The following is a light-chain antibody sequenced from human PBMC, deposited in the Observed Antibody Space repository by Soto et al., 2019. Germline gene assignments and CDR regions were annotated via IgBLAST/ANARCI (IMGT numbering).Light chain of an antibody. CDR1: QSVTSSY. Sequence: EKGVKHSAGTLSLYQRERATLSCRASQSVTSSYLAGYQQKPGQAPRLLIYGASSRATGIPDRFSGSGSGTDFTLTISRLEPEDFAVYYCQQYGYSPTFGGVTKVDI. CDR3: QQYGYSPT. J-gene: IGKJ4*01. V-gene: IGKV3-20*01. CDR2: GAS.